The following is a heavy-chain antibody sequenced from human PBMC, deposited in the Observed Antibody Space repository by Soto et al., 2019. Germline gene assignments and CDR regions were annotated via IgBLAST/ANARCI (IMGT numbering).Heavy chain of an antibody. D-gene: IGHD6-19*01. V-gene: IGHV2-5*02. CDR3: AHRAVAGRVPGWFDP. CDR1: GFSLSTGGVG. CDR2: IYWDDDK. Sequence: QITLKESGPTLVKPTQTLTLTCTFSGFSLSTGGVGVAWIRQPPGKALEWLALIYWDDDKRYSPSLKSRLTITKDTAKNQVLLTMTNMDPVDTATYYCAHRAVAGRVPGWFDPWGQGTLVTVST. J-gene: IGHJ5*02.